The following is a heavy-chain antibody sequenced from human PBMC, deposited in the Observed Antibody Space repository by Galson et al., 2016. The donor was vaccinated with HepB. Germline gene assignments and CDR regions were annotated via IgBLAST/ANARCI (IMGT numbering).Heavy chain of an antibody. J-gene: IGHJ6*02. CDR1: GYTFTNYY. CDR2: INPSDGDT. V-gene: IGHV1-46*01. D-gene: IGHD5-18*01. Sequence: QSGAEVKKPGESLNISCKASGYTFTNYYMHWVRQAPGQGLEWMGIINPSDGDTTYAQKFQGRLTVTKDTSTSTVYMELRSLNSEDTAVSYCAREDIPMAEGGMDVWGQRTTVTVSS. CDR3: AREDIPMAEGGMDV.